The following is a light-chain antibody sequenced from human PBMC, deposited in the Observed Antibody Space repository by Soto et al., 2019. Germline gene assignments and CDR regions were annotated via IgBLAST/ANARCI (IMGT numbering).Light chain of an antibody. J-gene: IGLJ1*01. Sequence: QSALTQPASVSGSPGQSITISCTGTTSDFGHYDYVSWYQQHPGKAPKLMIYHVTYRPSGVSNRYSGSKSGNSASLTISGLQADDEADYYCCSLTTGHTYVFGSGTQLTVL. CDR3: CSLTTGHTYV. CDR1: TSDFGHYDY. V-gene: IGLV2-14*03. CDR2: HVT.